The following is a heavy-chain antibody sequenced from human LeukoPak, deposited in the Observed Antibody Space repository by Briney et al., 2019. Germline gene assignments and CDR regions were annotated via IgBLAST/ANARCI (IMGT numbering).Heavy chain of an antibody. D-gene: IGHD3-3*01. V-gene: IGHV3-48*03. Sequence: GGSLRLSCAASGFTFSSYEMNWVRQAPGKGLEWVSYISSSGSTIYYADSVKGRFTISRDNAKNSLYLQMNSLRAEDTAVYYCARGRFLNRPFDPWGQGILVTVSS. J-gene: IGHJ5*02. CDR2: ISSSGSTI. CDR1: GFTFSSYE. CDR3: ARGRFLNRPFDP.